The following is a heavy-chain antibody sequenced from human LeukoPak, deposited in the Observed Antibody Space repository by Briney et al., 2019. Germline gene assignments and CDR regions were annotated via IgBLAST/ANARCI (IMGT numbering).Heavy chain of an antibody. CDR1: GFTFSSYE. J-gene: IGHJ4*02. CDR3: ARESIAVAGAPFDY. CDR2: ISSGSTI. D-gene: IGHD6-19*01. Sequence: GGSLRLSCAASGFTFSSYEMNWVRQAPGKGLEWVSYISSGSTIYDADSVKGRFTISRDNAKNSLYLQMNSLRAEDTAVYYCARESIAVAGAPFDYWGQGPRSPSPQ. V-gene: IGHV3-48*03.